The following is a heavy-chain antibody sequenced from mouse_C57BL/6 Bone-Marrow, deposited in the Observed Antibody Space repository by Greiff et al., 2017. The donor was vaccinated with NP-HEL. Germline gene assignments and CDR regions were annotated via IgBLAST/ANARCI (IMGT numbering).Heavy chain of an antibody. CDR2: IYPSASET. D-gene: IGHD2-3*01. CDR1: GYTFTSYW. Sequence: VQLQQSGAELVRPGSSVKLSCKASGYTFTSYWMDWVKQRPGQGLEWIGNIYPSASETHYNQKFKDKATLTVDKSSSTAYMQLSSLTSEDSAVYYCARDAFDGYRNYFDYWGQGTTLTVSS. J-gene: IGHJ2*01. CDR3: ARDAFDGYRNYFDY. V-gene: IGHV1-61*01.